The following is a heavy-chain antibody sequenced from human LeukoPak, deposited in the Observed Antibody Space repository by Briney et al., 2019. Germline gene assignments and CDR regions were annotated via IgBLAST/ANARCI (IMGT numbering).Heavy chain of an antibody. J-gene: IGHJ6*03. V-gene: IGHV4-59*01. CDR2: IYYSGST. Sequence: PSETLSLTCTVSGDSMSTYYWTWIRQPPGKGLEWIGYIYYSGSTNYNPSLKSRVTISVDTSKNQFSLKLSSVTAADTAVYYCARVVSYYYYYMDVWGKGTTVTISS. CDR3: ARVVSYYYYYMDV. D-gene: IGHD2/OR15-2a*01. CDR1: GDSMSTYY.